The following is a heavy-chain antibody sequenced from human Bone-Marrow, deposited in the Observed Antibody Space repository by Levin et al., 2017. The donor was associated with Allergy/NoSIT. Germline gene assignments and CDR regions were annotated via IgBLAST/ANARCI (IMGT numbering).Heavy chain of an antibody. CDR2: IDPRDSDT. CDR3: ARLRDYQFDY. V-gene: IGHV5-51*01. J-gene: IGHJ4*02. D-gene: IGHD2-2*01. CDR1: GYSFVNYW. Sequence: ASVKVSCKGSGYSFVNYWIGWVRQMPGKGLEWMGIIDPRDSDTRYSPSFQGQVTISLDKSISTAYLQWSSLKASDTAIYYCARLRDYQFDYWGQGTLVTLSS.